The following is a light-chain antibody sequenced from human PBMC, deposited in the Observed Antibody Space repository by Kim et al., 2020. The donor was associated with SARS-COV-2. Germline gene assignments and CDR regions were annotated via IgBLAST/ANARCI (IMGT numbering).Light chain of an antibody. CDR1: QSIINY. CDR2: TAS. CDR3: QQSYSTPLT. J-gene: IGKJ4*01. V-gene: IGKV1-39*01. Sequence: DIQMTQSPSSLSTSVGDRVTITCRASQSIINYLNWYQQKPGKAPQLLIYTASNLQGGVPSRFSGSGSGTDFTLTISSLRPEDFATYYCQQSYSTPLTFGGGTKVDIK.